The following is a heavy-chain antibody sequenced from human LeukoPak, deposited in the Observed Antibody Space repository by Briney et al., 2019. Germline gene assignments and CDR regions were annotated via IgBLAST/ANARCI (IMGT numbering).Heavy chain of an antibody. D-gene: IGHD3-16*01. J-gene: IGHJ5*02. V-gene: IGHV4-4*07. CDR2: IYTSGST. CDR1: GGSISSYY. Sequence: SETLSLTCTVSGGSISSYYWSWIRQPAGKGLEWIGRIYTSGSTNYNPSLKSRVTMSVDTSKNQFSLKLSSVTAADTAVYYCAKDRTFTNPNLGYFWDQQTSNWFDPWGQGTLVTVSS. CDR3: AKDRTFTNPNLGYFWDQQTSNWFDP.